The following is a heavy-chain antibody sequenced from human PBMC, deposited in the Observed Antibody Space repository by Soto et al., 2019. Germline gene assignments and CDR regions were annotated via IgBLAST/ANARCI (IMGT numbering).Heavy chain of an antibody. D-gene: IGHD3-10*01. CDR3: ARESGDYGRPYFDY. J-gene: IGHJ4*02. CDR2: IIPTFDTT. CDR1: GGTFTSFH. V-gene: IGHV1-69*01. Sequence: VQLVQSGAEVKKPGSSVKVSCKASGGTFTSFHFSWVRQAPGQGLEWMGGIIPTFDTTNYAQKFQGRITITADESTTTAYMELSGLRSEDTAVYYCARESGDYGRPYFDYWGQGTLVTVSS.